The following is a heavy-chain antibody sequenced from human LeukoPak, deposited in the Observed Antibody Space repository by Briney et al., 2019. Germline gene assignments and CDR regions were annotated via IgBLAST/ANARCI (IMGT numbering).Heavy chain of an antibody. CDR3: ATDLTSGKSPI. D-gene: IGHD4-23*01. CDR2: ISGSGGTT. Sequence: PGGSLRLSCAASGFTFSSYAMSWVRQAPGKGLEWVSTISGSGGTTYYADSVKGRFTISRDNSKNTLYLQMNSLRAEDTAVYYCATDLTSGKSPIWGQGTLVTVSS. CDR1: GFTFSSYA. J-gene: IGHJ4*02. V-gene: IGHV3-23*01.